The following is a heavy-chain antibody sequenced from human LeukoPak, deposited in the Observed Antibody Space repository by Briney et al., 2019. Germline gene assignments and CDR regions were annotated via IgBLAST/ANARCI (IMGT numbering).Heavy chain of an antibody. D-gene: IGHD3-22*01. CDR1: GFTFSSYW. CDR3: ARASEGTYDSSPSFDY. V-gene: IGHV3-74*01. CDR2: LNTDGSST. Sequence: SLRLSCAASGFTFSSYWMHWVRQAPGKGLVWVLRLNTDGSSTSYADSVKGRFTISRDNAKNTLYLQMNSLRAEDTAVYYCARASEGTYDSSPSFDYWGQGTLVTVSS. J-gene: IGHJ4*02.